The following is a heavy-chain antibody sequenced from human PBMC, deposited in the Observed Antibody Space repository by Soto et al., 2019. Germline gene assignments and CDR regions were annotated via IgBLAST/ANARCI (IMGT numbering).Heavy chain of an antibody. D-gene: IGHD3-9*01. J-gene: IGHJ4*02. CDR2: ISGSGGST. CDR1: GFTFSSYA. Sequence: GGSLRLSCAASGFTFSSYAMSWVRQAPGKGLEWVSAISGSGGSTYYADSVKGRFTISRDNSKNTLYLQMNSLRAEDTAVYYCAKTQVLRYFDWLSPYYFDYWGQGTLVTVPS. CDR3: AKTQVLRYFDWLSPYYFDY. V-gene: IGHV3-23*01.